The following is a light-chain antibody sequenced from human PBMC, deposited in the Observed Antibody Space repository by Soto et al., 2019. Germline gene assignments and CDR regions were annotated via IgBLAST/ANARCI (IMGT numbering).Light chain of an antibody. V-gene: IGLV2-8*01. CDR2: EVS. CDR1: SSDVGGFNY. CDR3: SSYVGSNNLL. Sequence: QSALTQPPSASGSPGQSVTISCTGTSSDVGGFNYVSWYQQHPGKAPKLMIYEVSKRPSGVPDRFSGSKSGNTASLTVSGLQAEDGADYYCSSYVGSNNLLFGGGTTLTVL. J-gene: IGLJ2*01.